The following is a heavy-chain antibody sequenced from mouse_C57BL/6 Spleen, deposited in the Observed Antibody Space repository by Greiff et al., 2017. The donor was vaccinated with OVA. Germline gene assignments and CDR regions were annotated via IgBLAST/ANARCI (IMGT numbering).Heavy chain of an antibody. CDR1: GYAFSSSW. J-gene: IGHJ3*01. D-gene: IGHD1-1*02. CDR3: AIGRDWVAWFAY. Sequence: QVQLQQSGPELVKPGASVKISCKASGYAFSSSWMNWVKQRPGKGLEWIGRIYPGDGDTNYNGKFKGKATLTVDKSSSTAYMQLSSLTSEDSAVYYGAIGRDWVAWFAYWGQGTLVTVSA. V-gene: IGHV1-82*01. CDR2: IYPGDGDT.